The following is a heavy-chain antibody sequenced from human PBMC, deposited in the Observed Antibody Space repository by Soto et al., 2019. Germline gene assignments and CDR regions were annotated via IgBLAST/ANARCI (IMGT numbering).Heavy chain of an antibody. CDR2: INAGNGNT. CDR3: AKDRRTAMSYFDY. V-gene: IGHV1-3*01. CDR1: GYTFTSYA. J-gene: IGHJ4*02. D-gene: IGHD5-18*01. Sequence: ASVKVSCKASGYTFTSYAMHWVRQAPGQRLEWMGWINAGNGNTKYSQKFQGRVTITRDTSASTAYMELSSLRSEDTAVYYCAKDRRTAMSYFDYWGQGTLVTVSS.